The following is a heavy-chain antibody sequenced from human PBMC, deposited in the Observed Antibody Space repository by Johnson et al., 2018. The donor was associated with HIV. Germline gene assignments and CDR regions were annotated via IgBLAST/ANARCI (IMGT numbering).Heavy chain of an antibody. V-gene: IGHV3-30*02. J-gene: IGHJ3*01. CDR2: IRYDGSNK. D-gene: IGHD5-18*01. CDR1: GFTFSSYG. Sequence: QVQLVESGGGVVQPGGSLRLSCAASGFTFSSYGMHWVRQAPGKGLEWVAFIRYDGSNKYYADSVKGRFTISRDNSKNTLYLQMNSLRAEATAVYYCARAPWAGCSDGRRDWGEGTMVTVSS. CDR3: ARAPWAGCSDGRRD.